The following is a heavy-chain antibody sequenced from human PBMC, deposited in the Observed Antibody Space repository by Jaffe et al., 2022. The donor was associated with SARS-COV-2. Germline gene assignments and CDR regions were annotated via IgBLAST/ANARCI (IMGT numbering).Heavy chain of an antibody. J-gene: IGHJ4*02. CDR2: ISSSGSTI. V-gene: IGHV3-48*03. D-gene: IGHD3-3*01. CDR3: AAEAIFGVARFDY. Sequence: EVQLVESGGGLVQPGGSLRLSCAASGFTFSSYEMNWVRQAPGKGLEWVSYISSSGSTIYYADSVKGRFTISRDNAKNSLYLQMNSLRAEDTAVYYCAAEAIFGVARFDYWGQGTLVTVSS. CDR1: GFTFSSYE.